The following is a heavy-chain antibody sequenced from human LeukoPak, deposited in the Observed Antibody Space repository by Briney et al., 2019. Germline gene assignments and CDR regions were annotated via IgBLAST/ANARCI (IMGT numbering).Heavy chain of an antibody. CDR1: GFTLSSYN. CDR2: ISSSGSTI. D-gene: IGHD6-19*01. CDR3: ARVAGTYFDY. J-gene: IGHJ4*02. V-gene: IGHV3-48*03. Sequence: GGSLRLSCAASGFTLSSYNMNWVRQAPGKGLEWVSYISSSGSTIYYADSVKGRFTISRDNAKNSLYLQMNSLRAEDTAVYYCARVAGTYFDYWGQGTLVTVSS.